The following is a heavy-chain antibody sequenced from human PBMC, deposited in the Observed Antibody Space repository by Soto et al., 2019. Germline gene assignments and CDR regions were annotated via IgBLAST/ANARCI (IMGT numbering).Heavy chain of an antibody. CDR2: SRTKANSYST. V-gene: IGHV3-72*01. Sequence: EVQLVESGGGLVQPGGSLRLSCAASGFTFSDHYMDWVRQAPGKGLEWIGRSRTKANSYSTEYAASEKGRFTISRDDSKNSLYLQMNSLKTEDTAVYYCARASRVVVALDYWGQGSLVTVSS. J-gene: IGHJ4*02. D-gene: IGHD5-12*01. CDR1: GFTFSDHY. CDR3: ARASRVVVALDY.